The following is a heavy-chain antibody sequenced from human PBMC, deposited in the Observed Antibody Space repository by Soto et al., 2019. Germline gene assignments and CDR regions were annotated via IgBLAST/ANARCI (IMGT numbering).Heavy chain of an antibody. CDR3: LGSTSQTQVVDY. CDR1: GFTFSGFN. Sequence: EVQLVESGGGLVQPGGSLKLSCAASGFTFSGFNMHWVRQASGKGLEWIGRIKSKTNNYATEYAASVEGRFTISRDDSKNTAYLQMNSLKAEDRAVYYFLGSTSQTQVVDYWGQGTLVIVSS. V-gene: IGHV3-73*01. D-gene: IGHD3-16*01. CDR2: IKSKTNNYAT. J-gene: IGHJ4*02.